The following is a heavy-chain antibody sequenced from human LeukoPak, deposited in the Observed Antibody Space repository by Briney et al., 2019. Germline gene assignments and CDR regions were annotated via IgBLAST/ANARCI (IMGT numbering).Heavy chain of an antibody. CDR3: ARGFAYCGGDRYSPWGLDV. V-gene: IGHV4-34*01. J-gene: IGHJ6*04. D-gene: IGHD2-21*02. CDR1: GGSFSGYY. Sequence: PSETLSLTCAVYGGSFSGYYWSWIRQPPGKGLEWIGEINHSENTNYNPSLKSRVAISVDTSKNQFSLKLSSVTAADTSVYYCARGFAYCGGDRYSPWGLDVWGKGTTVTVSS. CDR2: INHSENT.